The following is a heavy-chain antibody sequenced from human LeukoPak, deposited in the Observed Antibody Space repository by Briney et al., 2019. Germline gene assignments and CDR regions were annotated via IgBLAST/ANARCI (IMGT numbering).Heavy chain of an antibody. CDR1: GFNLSIYN. J-gene: IGHJ6*03. Sequence: PGGSLRLSCEASGFNLSIYNMNWVRQAPGKGLEWVSSITVTTTFIYYADSVKGRFTISRGNAKNSLYLQMNTLRVEDTAVYYCAKDAVIYYYMDVWGKGTTVTVSS. V-gene: IGHV3-21*01. CDR2: ITVTTTFI. CDR3: AKDAVIYYYMDV. D-gene: IGHD3-22*01.